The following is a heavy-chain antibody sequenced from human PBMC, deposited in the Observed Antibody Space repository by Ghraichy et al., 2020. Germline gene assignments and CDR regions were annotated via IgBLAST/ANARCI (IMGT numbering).Heavy chain of an antibody. CDR1: GFTFSSYS. J-gene: IGHJ4*02. D-gene: IGHD3-10*01. CDR2: ISSSSSTI. V-gene: IGHV3-48*02. CDR3: ARPITMVRGGFDY. Sequence: GESLNISCAASGFTFSSYSMNWVRQAPGKGLEWVSYISSSSSTIYYAESVKGRFTISRDNAKKSLYLQMNSLRDEDTAVYYCARPITMVRGGFDYWGQGTLVTVSS.